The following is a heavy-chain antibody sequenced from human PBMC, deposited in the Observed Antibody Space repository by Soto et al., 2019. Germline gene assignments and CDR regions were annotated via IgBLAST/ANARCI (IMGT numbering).Heavy chain of an antibody. V-gene: IGHV1-46*01. CDR2: INPSGGST. D-gene: IGHD3-22*01. CDR1: GYTFTSYY. CDR3: ARSSMIVVATQFGEDYYGMDV. Sequence: ASVKVSCKASGYTFTSYYMHWVRQAPGQGLEWMGIINPSGGSTSYAQKFQGRVTMTRDTSTSTVYMELSSLRSEDTAVYYCARSSMIVVATQFGEDYYGMDVWGQGTTVTVSS. J-gene: IGHJ6*02.